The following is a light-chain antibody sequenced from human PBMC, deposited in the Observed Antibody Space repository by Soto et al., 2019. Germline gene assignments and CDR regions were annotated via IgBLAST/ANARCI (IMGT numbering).Light chain of an antibody. CDR1: QTISSW. Sequence: DIQMTQSPSTLSASIGYRSTIACLASQTISSWLAWYQQKPGRAPKLLMYKTSSLESGVPSRFSGSRSGTEFTLTISSLQPDDFATYFCQQYNSYPWTFGQGTNVDIK. V-gene: IGKV1-5*03. CDR3: QQYNSYPWT. J-gene: IGKJ1*01. CDR2: KTS.